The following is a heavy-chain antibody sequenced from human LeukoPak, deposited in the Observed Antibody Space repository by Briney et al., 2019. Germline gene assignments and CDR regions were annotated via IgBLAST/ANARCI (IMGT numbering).Heavy chain of an antibody. D-gene: IGHD2-8*02. J-gene: IGHJ5*02. Sequence: SETLSLTCAVYGGSFSGYYWSWIRQPPGKGLEWIGEINHSGSTNYNPSLKSRVTISVDTSKNQFSLKLSSVTAADTAVYYCATHSTARNESSNGFDPWGQGTLVTVSS. CDR2: INHSGST. V-gene: IGHV4-34*01. CDR1: GGSFSGYY. CDR3: ATHSTARNESSNGFDP.